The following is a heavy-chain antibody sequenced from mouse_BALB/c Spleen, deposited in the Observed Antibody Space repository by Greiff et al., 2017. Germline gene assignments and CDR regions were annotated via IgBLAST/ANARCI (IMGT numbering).Heavy chain of an antibody. CDR2: INSNGGST. CDR1: GFTFSSYY. Sequence: EVQGVESGGGLVKLGGSLKLSCAASGFTFSSYYMSWVRQTPEKRLELVAAINSNGGSTYYPDTVKGRFTISRDNAKNTLYLQMSSLKSEDTALYYCARQGDGNYLFAYWGQGTLVTVSA. D-gene: IGHD2-1*01. CDR3: ARQGDGNYLFAY. J-gene: IGHJ3*01. V-gene: IGHV5-6-2*01.